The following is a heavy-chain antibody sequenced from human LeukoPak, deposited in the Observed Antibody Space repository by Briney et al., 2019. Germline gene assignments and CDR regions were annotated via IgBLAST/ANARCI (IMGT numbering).Heavy chain of an antibody. CDR1: GGSISSYY. D-gene: IGHD4-17*01. CDR2: TYYSGST. Sequence: SETLSLTCTVSGGSISSYYWSWIRQPPGKGLEWIGYTYYSGSTNYNPSLKSRVTISVDTSKNQFSLKLSSVTAADTAVYYCARTRGVPYGDYLNDYWGQGTLVTVSS. CDR3: ARTRGVPYGDYLNDY. V-gene: IGHV4-59*01. J-gene: IGHJ4*02.